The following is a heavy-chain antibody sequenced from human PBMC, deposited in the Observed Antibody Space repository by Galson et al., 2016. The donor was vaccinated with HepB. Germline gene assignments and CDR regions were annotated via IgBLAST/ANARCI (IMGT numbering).Heavy chain of an antibody. CDR2: IYPGDSDT. CDR1: GYSFTNYW. V-gene: IGHV5-51*03. D-gene: IGHD5-18*01. J-gene: IGHJ4*02. CDR3: ARSRDTAMAGDY. Sequence: QSGAEVTKPGDSLKISCKGSGYSFTNYWIGWVRQMPGKGLEWMGIIYPGDSDTRYSPSFQGQVTISADESISTAYLQWSSLKASDTAMYYCARSRDTAMAGDYWGQGTLVTVSA.